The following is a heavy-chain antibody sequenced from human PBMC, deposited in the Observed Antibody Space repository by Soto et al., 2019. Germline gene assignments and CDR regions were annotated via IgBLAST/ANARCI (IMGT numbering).Heavy chain of an antibody. CDR3: ARGRGSGSSFLDY. CDR2: INAGNGNT. CDR1: GYTFTSYA. Sequence: QVQLVQSGAEVKKPGASVKVSCKASGYTFTSYAMHWVRQAPGQRLEWMGWINAGNGNTKYSQKFQGRVTITSDTSASTAYMELSSMRSADTAVYYCARGRGSGSSFLDYWGQGTLVTVSS. V-gene: IGHV1-3*01. J-gene: IGHJ4*02. D-gene: IGHD3-10*01.